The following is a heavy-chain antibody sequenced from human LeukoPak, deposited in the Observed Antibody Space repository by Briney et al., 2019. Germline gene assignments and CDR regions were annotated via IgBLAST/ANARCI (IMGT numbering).Heavy chain of an antibody. CDR2: ISSSSSYT. J-gene: IGHJ4*02. Sequence: GGSLRLSCVATGCTLRDYYLSWIRQAPGKGLDRVSYISSSSSYTNYADSVKGRFTISRDNAKISLYLQMNSLRAEDTAVYYCARFPRYFDWPEAGYFDYRDQGILVTVS. CDR3: ARFPRYFDWPEAGYFDY. D-gene: IGHD3-9*01. V-gene: IGHV3-11*06. CDR1: GCTLRDYY.